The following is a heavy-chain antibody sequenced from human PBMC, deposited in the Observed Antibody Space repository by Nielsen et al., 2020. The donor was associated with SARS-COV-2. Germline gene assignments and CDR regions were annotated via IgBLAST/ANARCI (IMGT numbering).Heavy chain of an antibody. J-gene: IGHJ4*02. CDR2: ISWNSGSI. CDR1: GFTFDDYA. V-gene: IGHV3-9*01. Sequence: GGSLRLSCAASGFTFDDYAMHWVRQAPGKGLEWVSGISWNSGSIGYADSVKGRFTISRDNSKNTLYLQMNSLRAEDTAVYYCATSGYSSGWGVYWGQGTLVTVSS. CDR3: ATSGYSSGWGVY. D-gene: IGHD6-19*01.